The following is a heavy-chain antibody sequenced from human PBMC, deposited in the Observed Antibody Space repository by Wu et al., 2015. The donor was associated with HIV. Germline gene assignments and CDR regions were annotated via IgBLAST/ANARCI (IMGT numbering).Heavy chain of an antibody. CDR1: GYTFTAYD. J-gene: IGHJ5*02. V-gene: IGHV1-8*02. CDR3: TEGEDIVMVMTGSDP. D-gene: IGHD5-18*01. CDR2: MNPKTGNT. Sequence: QVQLVQSGAEVRKPGASMRVSCKASGYTFTAYDINWVRQAPGQGLEWMGWMNPKTGNTGFAQTFQGRITMTRNTSINTAYMELSSLTSEDTAVYYVTEGEDIVMVMTGSDPWGQGNTWSPSPQ.